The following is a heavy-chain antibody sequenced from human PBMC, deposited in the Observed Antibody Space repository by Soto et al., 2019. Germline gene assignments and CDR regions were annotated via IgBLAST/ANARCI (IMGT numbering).Heavy chain of an antibody. D-gene: IGHD3-3*01. J-gene: IGHJ4*02. CDR2: INAGNGNT. Sequence: ASVKVSCKASGYSFTSYSIHWVRQAPGQRLEWMGWINAGNGNTKYSQKFQGRVTIARDTSASTAYMELSSLRPEDTAVYYCAREHDFWSNYCFDYWGQGTLVTVPS. CDR1: GYSFTSYS. V-gene: IGHV1-3*01. CDR3: AREHDFWSNYCFDY.